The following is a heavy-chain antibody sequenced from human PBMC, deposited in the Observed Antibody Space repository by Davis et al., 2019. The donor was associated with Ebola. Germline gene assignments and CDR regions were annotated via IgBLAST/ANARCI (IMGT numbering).Heavy chain of an antibody. D-gene: IGHD6-6*01. J-gene: IGHJ6*04. V-gene: IGHV3-7*01. CDR2: IKEAGSEK. Sequence: GESLKISCAASGFTFSSYWMSWVRRAPGKGLEWVAQIKEAGSEKLEVDSVRGRFTISRDNARNSLYLQMNSLRAEDTAVYYCARDDYGRSSPYYYYYYGMDVWGKGTTVTVSS. CDR3: ARDDYGRSSPYYYYYYGMDV. CDR1: GFTFSSYW.